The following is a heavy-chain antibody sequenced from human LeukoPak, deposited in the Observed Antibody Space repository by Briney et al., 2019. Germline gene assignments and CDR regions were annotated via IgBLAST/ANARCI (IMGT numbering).Heavy chain of an antibody. CDR1: GYTFTSYG. V-gene: IGHV1-18*01. CDR3: ARDLALRYFDWPPMDV. J-gene: IGHJ6*04. D-gene: IGHD3-9*01. CDR2: ISAYNGNT. Sequence: ASVKVSCKASGYTFTSYGISWVRQAPGQGLEWMGWISAYNGNTNYAQKLQGRVTMTTDTSTSTAYMELGSLRSDDTAVYYCARDLALRYFDWPPMDVWGKGTTVTVSS.